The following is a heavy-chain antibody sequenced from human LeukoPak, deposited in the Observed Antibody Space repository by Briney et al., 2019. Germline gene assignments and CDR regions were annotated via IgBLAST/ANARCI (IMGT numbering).Heavy chain of an antibody. CDR2: ISAYNGNT. J-gene: IGHJ4*02. Sequence: ASVKVSCKASGYTFTSYGISWVRQAPGQGLEWMGWISAYNGNTNYAQKLQGRVTMTTDTSTSTAYMELRSLRSDDTAVYYCAGDWKVGDILTGYHYFWDYWGQGTLVTVSS. CDR3: AGDWKVGDILTGYHYFWDY. V-gene: IGHV1-18*04. D-gene: IGHD3-9*01. CDR1: GYTFTSYG.